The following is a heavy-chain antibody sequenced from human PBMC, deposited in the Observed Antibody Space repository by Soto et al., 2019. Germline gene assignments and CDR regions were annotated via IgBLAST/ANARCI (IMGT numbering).Heavy chain of an antibody. CDR2: IFYTGST. V-gene: IGHV4-39*01. Sequence: PSATLSLTCTVSGGSISSSRYYWAWIRQPPGKGLEWLGSIFYTGSTSYNPSLKSRVTMFVDTSKNQFSLKLGSVTAADTTVYYCATLLGYSSGWRFDYWGQGTLVTVSS. J-gene: IGHJ4*02. CDR1: GGSISSSRYY. D-gene: IGHD6-19*01. CDR3: ATLLGYSSGWRFDY.